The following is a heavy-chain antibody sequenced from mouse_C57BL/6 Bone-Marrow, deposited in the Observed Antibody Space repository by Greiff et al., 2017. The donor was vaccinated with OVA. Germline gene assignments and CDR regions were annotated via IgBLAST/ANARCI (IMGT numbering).Heavy chain of an antibody. V-gene: IGHV1-81*01. Sequence: QVQLKQSGAELARPGASVKLSCKASGYTFTSYGISWVKQRTGQGLEWIGEIYPRSGNTYYNEKFKGKATLTADKSSSTAYMELRSLTSEDSAVYFCARDYYGSSGNFDYWGQGTTLTVSS. D-gene: IGHD1-1*01. CDR3: ARDYYGSSGNFDY. CDR1: GYTFTSYG. J-gene: IGHJ2*01. CDR2: IYPRSGNT.